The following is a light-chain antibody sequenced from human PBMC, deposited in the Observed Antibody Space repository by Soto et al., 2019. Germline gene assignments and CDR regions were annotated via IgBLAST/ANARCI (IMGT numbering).Light chain of an antibody. J-gene: IGLJ1*01. CDR3: CSYAGSGTYV. V-gene: IGLV2-23*01. CDR2: EGS. CDR1: SSDVGNYNL. Sequence: QSALTQPASVSGSPGQSITISCTGTSSDVGNYNLVSWYQHLPGKAPKLLIYEGSQRPSAVSNRFSGSQSGNAASLTISGLQAEDEADYYCCSYAGSGTYVFGSGTKLTVL.